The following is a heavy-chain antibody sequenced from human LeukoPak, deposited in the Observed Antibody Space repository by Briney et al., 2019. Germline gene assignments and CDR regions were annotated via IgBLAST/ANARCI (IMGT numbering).Heavy chain of an antibody. D-gene: IGHD5-18*01. CDR2: INPNSGGT. CDR1: VYTFTGYY. V-gene: IGHV1-2*02. Sequence: ASVKVACKASVYTFTGYYMHWVRQAPGQGLEWMGWINPNSGGTNYAQKFQGRVTMTRDTSISTAYMELSRLRSDDTAVYYCARGSYIRAYSYGNALDYWGQGTLVTVSS. J-gene: IGHJ4*02. CDR3: ARGSYIRAYSYGNALDY.